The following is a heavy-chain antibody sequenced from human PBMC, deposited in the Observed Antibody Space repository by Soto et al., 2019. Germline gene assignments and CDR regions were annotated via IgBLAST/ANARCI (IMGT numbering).Heavy chain of an antibody. V-gene: IGHV3-30*18. D-gene: IGHD6-19*01. CDR2: MSYDGRDQ. Sequence: GGSLRLSCAASGFTFTGYGMHWVRQAPGKGLEWVAVMSYDGRDQYYADSVKGRFTISRDTYRNTVDLQMNSLRAEDTAIYYCVKQWLDYFDHWGQGTLVTVSS. J-gene: IGHJ4*02. CDR3: VKQWLDYFDH. CDR1: GFTFTGYG.